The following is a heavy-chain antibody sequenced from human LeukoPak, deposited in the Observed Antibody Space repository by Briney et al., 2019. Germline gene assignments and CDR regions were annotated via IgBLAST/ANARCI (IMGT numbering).Heavy chain of an antibody. Sequence: ASVKVSCKASGYTFTSYDINWVRQATGQGLEWMGWMNPNSGNTGYAQKFQGRVTITRNTSISTAYMELSSLRSEDTAVYYCARGLSRYNKVVVAATRDWGPGTLVTVSS. CDR2: MNPNSGNT. J-gene: IGHJ4*02. CDR3: ARGLSRYNKVVVAATRD. CDR1: GYTFTSYD. D-gene: IGHD2-15*01. V-gene: IGHV1-8*03.